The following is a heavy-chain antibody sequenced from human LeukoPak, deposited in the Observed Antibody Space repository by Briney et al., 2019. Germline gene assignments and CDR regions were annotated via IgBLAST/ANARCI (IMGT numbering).Heavy chain of an antibody. D-gene: IGHD3-10*02. Sequence: SETLSLTCTVSGGSISPYYWSWIRQPPGKGLEWLGYIYYSGNTDYNPSLKSRVAISVDTSKNQFSLKLSSVTAADTAVYYCARSTGSTMFIDYWGQGTLVTVSS. V-gene: IGHV4-59*01. CDR2: IYYSGNT. CDR3: ARSTGSTMFIDY. J-gene: IGHJ4*02. CDR1: GGSISPYY.